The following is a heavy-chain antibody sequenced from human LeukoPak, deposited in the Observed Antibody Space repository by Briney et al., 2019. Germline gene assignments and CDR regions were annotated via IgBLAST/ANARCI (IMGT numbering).Heavy chain of an antibody. J-gene: IGHJ6*02. CDR2: INAGNGNI. Sequence: ASVKVSCKASGHTTTTYAIHWVRQAPGQGLEWMGWINAGNGNIKYSQKFQGRVTITGDTSASTAYMELSSLRSEDTAVYYCARGYCSSTSCYMDVWGQGTTVT. D-gene: IGHD2-2*01. V-gene: IGHV1-3*01. CDR3: ARGYCSSTSCYMDV. CDR1: GHTTTTYA.